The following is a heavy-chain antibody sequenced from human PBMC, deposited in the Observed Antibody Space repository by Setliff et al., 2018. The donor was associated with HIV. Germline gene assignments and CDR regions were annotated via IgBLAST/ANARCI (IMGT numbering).Heavy chain of an antibody. CDR3: ARDRRGYYYGSGSCYMDV. CDR2: IYTSRIT. V-gene: IGHV4-4*08. J-gene: IGHJ6*03. Sequence: KPSETLSLTCTVSGDSISSYYWSWIRQPPGKGLEWIGYIYTSRITDYNPSLKSRVTISGDTSKNQFSLKLSSVTAADTAVYYCARDRRGYYYGSGSCYMDVWGTGTTVTVSS. CDR1: GDSISSYY. D-gene: IGHD3-10*01.